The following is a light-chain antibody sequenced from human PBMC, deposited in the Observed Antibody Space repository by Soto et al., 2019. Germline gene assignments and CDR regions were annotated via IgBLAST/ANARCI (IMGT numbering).Light chain of an antibody. V-gene: IGLV6-57*01. CDR2: EDN. CDR1: SGSIDSHY. J-gene: IGLJ3*02. Sequence: NFMLTQPHSVSESPGKTVIISCTRSSGSIDSHYVQWYQQRPGSSPTTVIYEDNQRPSGVPDRFSGSIDSSSNSASLTISGLETEDEADYYCQSYDATNQVFGGGTKLTVL. CDR3: QSYDATNQV.